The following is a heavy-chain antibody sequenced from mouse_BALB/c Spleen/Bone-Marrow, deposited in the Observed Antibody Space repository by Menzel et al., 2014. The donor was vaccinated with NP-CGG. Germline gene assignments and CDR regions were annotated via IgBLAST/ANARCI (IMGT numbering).Heavy chain of an antibody. J-gene: IGHJ3*01. CDR3: ALVGDLRLAY. V-gene: IGHV2-3*01. D-gene: IGHD1-1*01. CDR2: IWGDGGT. Sequence: VQLQESGPGLVAPSQSLSIPCTVSGFSLTSYGVSWVRQPPGKGLEWLGVIWGDGGTNYHSPLISRLSISKDNSKNQVFLKLNSLQTDDTATYYCALVGDLRLAYWGQGTLVTVSA. CDR1: GFSLTSYG.